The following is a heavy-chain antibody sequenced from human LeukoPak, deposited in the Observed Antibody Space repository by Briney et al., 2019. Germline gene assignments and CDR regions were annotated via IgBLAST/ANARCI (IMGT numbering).Heavy chain of an antibody. CDR2: IYPRNSDT. CDR3: ARQDACGIYYKDY. Sequence: GESLKISCKGSGYTFSDYWVAWVRQMPGKGLEWMGIIYPRNSDTRYSPSFRGQVTISVDKSISTAYLQWSSLKASDTAMFYCARQDACGIYYKDYWGQGTLVTVSS. J-gene: IGHJ4*02. CDR1: GYTFSDYW. D-gene: IGHD3-10*01. V-gene: IGHV5-51*01.